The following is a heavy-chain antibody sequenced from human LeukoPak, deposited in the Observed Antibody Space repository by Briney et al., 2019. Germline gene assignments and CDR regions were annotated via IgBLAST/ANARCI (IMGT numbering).Heavy chain of an antibody. D-gene: IGHD3-16*01. CDR1: GGSFSSYY. Sequence: SETLSLTCTVAGGSFSSYYWSWIRQPPGKGLEWIGRIYTSGSTNYNPSLKSRVTMSVDASKNQFSLKLSSVTAADTAVYYCARDPQFGLDYWGQGTLVTVSA. CDR2: IYTSGST. V-gene: IGHV4-4*07. J-gene: IGHJ4*02. CDR3: ARDPQFGLDY.